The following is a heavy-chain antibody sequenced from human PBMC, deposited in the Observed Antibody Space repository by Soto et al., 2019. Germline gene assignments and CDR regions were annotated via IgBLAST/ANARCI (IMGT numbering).Heavy chain of an antibody. Sequence: QVQLQESGPGLLKPSDTLSLTCGVSGSSISSNYWWGWIRQTPGKGLEWIGYIFSTGSTYYNPSLQSRVTMSVDTSNNQFSLRLNSVTAVDTAVYYCASKPNSLYYFDFWGQGTLVTVSS. J-gene: IGHJ4*02. CDR3: ASKPNSLYYFDF. D-gene: IGHD5-18*01. CDR2: IFSTGST. V-gene: IGHV4-28*01. CDR1: GSSISSNYW.